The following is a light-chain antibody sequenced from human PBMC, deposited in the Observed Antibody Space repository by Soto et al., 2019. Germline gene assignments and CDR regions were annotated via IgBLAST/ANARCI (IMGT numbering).Light chain of an antibody. J-gene: IGKJ4*01. V-gene: IGKV3-20*01. CDR3: QQYGSSPLT. Sequence: ETVLTQSPGTRALSPGERVTLSCRASQSVAYRYLACYQKRSGQAPRLVIYGASSRASAVPDRFSGSGSGADFTLTISRLEPEDFAVYYCQQYGSSPLTFGGGTKVDIK. CDR1: QSVAYRY. CDR2: GAS.